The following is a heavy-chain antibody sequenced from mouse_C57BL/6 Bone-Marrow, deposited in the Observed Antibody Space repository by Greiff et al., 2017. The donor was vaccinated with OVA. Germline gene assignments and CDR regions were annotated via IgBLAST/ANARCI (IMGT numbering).Heavy chain of an antibody. CDR3: ASHSYYYYAMDY. CDR1: GFTFSDYG. D-gene: IGHD1-1*01. CDR2: ISSGSSTI. V-gene: IGHV5-17*01. Sequence: EVHLVESGGGLVKPGGSLKLSCAASGFTFSDYGMHWVRQAPEKGLEWVAYISSGSSTIYYADTLKGRFTITRDNAKNTLFLQMTSLRSENTAMYDGASHSYYYYAMDYWGQGTSVTVSS. J-gene: IGHJ4*01.